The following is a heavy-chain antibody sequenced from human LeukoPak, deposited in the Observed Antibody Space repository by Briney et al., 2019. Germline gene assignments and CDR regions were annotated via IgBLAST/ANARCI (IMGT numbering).Heavy chain of an antibody. D-gene: IGHD5-12*01. V-gene: IGHV3-66*01. CDR1: GFTFKNYD. CDR3: ARDSPGYLFDY. Sequence: GGSLRLSCAAYGFTFKNYDMTWVRQAPGKGLEWVSVIYSGGSTYYADSVKGRFTISRDISKNTLYLQMNSLRAEDTAVYYCARDSPGYLFDYWGQGTLVTVSS. J-gene: IGHJ4*02. CDR2: IYSGGST.